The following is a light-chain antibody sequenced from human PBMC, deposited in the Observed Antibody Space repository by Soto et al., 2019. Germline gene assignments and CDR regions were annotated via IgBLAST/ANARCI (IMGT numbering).Light chain of an antibody. J-gene: IGLJ3*02. CDR1: SSDIGGYHY. Sequence: QSVLTQPASVSGSPGQSITISCTGTSSDIGGYHYVSWYQQHPGKAPRLIIYEVSHRPSGISNRFSASKSDNTASLTISGLQPEDEADYHCSSYSTSNTRWVFGGGTKVTVL. CDR2: EVS. V-gene: IGLV2-14*01. CDR3: SSYSTSNTRWV.